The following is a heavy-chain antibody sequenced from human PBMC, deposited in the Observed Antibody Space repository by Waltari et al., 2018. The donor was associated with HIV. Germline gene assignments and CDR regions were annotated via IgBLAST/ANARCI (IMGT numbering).Heavy chain of an antibody. CDR3: AREVTYDSSGYYLLD. D-gene: IGHD3-22*01. V-gene: IGHV1-2*06. J-gene: IGHJ4*02. CDR1: GYTFTGYY. CDR2: INPNSGGT. Sequence: QVQLVQSGAEVKKPGASVKVSCKASGYTFTGYYMHWVRQAPGQGLQWMGRINPNSGGTNYAQKFQGRVTMTRDTSISTAYMELSRLRSDDTAVYYCAREVTYDSSGYYLLDWGQGTLVTVSS.